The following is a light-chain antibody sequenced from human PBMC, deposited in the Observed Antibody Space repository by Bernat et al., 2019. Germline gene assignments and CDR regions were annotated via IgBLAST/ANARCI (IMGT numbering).Light chain of an antibody. Sequence: EIVLTQSPGTLSLSPGERATLSCRASQSIIGSYLAWYQQKPGQAPRPLIYGASSRATGIPDRFSGSGSGTDFTLTISRLEPEDYAVYYCQKYDNTPPAYTFGQGTKLEIK. V-gene: IGKV3-20*01. J-gene: IGKJ2*01. CDR3: QKYDNTPPAYT. CDR1: QSIIGSY. CDR2: GAS.